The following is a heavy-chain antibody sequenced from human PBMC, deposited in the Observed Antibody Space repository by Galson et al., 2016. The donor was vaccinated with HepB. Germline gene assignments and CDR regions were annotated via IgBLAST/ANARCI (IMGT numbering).Heavy chain of an antibody. CDR2: IKTEAGGMTT. Sequence: SLRLPCAASGFPFTYAWMSWVRQAPGKGLEWVGRIKTEAGGMTTDYAAPVKGRFAISRDDSKNTLYLQMNSLKIEDTAVYYCSWIGRAPMTTVTPGNSYFYYLAVWGKGTTVTVS. J-gene: IGHJ6*03. V-gene: IGHV3-15*01. D-gene: IGHD4-17*01. CDR1: GFPFTYAW. CDR3: SWIGRAPMTTVTPGNSYFYYLAV.